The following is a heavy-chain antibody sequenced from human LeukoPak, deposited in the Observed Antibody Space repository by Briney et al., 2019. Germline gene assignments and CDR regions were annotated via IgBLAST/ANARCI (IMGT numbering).Heavy chain of an antibody. CDR3: VKKNSHYVMEYNWFDP. V-gene: IGHV4-39*01. CDR1: GGSFSSSSFY. J-gene: IGHJ5*02. D-gene: IGHD4-11*01. Sequence: SETLSLTCSVSGGSFSSSSFYWAWIRQPPGKGLEWIGSFYYRGTVYYNPSLRSRVTISVDKSKNQFSLRLGAVTASDTAVYYCVKKNSHYVMEYNWFDPWGQGTLVTVSS. CDR2: FYYRGTV.